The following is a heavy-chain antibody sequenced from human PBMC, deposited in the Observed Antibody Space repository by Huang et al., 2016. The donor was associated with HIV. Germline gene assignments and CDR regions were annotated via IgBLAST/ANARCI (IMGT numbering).Heavy chain of an antibody. CDR2: LNHSGRT. D-gene: IGHD3-22*01. CDR1: GESFSGYY. CDR3: ARGSARYYYDSSGYRRSPSFDY. J-gene: IGHJ4*02. V-gene: IGHV4-34*01. Sequence: QVQLQQWGAGLLKPSETLSLTCAVYGESFSGYYWTWIRQTPGKGLEWIGELNHSGRTNYNPSLKNRVTLSVATSENRFSLELRSVTAADTAVYYCARGSARYYYDSSGYRRSPSFDYWGQGTLVTVSS.